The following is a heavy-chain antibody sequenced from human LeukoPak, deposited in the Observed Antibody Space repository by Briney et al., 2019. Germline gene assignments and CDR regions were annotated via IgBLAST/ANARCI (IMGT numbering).Heavy chain of an antibody. CDR2: IYSGGST. CDR1: GFTVSSNY. D-gene: IGHD6-13*01. Sequence: GGSLRLSCAASGFTVSSNYMSWVRQAPGKGLEWVSVIYSGGSTYYADSVKGRFTISRDNSKNTLYVQMNSLRAEDTAVYYCARDRAAAGDDYWGQGTLVTVSS. J-gene: IGHJ4*02. V-gene: IGHV3-53*01. CDR3: ARDRAAAGDDY.